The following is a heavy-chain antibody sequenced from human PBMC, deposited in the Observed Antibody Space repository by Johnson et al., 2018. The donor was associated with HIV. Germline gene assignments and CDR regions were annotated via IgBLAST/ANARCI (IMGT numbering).Heavy chain of an antibody. D-gene: IGHD6-19*01. CDR3: ARERGYSSVLWKLSEDAFDI. CDR1: AFTFSSND. V-gene: IGHV3-66*02. Sequence: VQLVESGGGLVQPGGSLRLSCGASAFTFSSNDMKWVRQAPGKGLEWVSIIYSGGSTYYADSVKGRFTISRDNSKNTLYLQMGSLRAEDMAVYYCARERGYSSVLWKLSEDAFDIWGQGTRVTVSS. CDR2: IYSGGST. J-gene: IGHJ3*02.